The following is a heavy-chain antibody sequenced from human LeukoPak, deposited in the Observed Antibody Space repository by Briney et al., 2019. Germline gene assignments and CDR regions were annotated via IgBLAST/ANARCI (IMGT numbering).Heavy chain of an antibody. Sequence: ASVKVSCKASGYTFTSYGISWVRQAPGQGLEWMGWINPNSGGTNYAQKFQGRVTMTRDTSISTAYMELSRLRSDDTAVNYCARLLRTGDLLRGNAFDIWGQGTMVTVSS. CDR1: GYTFTSYG. V-gene: IGHV1-2*02. CDR3: ARLLRTGDLLRGNAFDI. CDR2: INPNSGGT. D-gene: IGHD7-27*01. J-gene: IGHJ3*02.